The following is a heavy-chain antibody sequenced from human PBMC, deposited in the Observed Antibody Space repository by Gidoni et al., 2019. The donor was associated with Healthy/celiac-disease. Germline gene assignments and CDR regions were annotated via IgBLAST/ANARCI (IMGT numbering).Heavy chain of an antibody. CDR2: IYYSGST. CDR1: GGSISSYY. V-gene: IGHV4-59*01. J-gene: IGHJ4*02. D-gene: IGHD3-10*01. Sequence: QVQLQESGPGLVTPSAPLSLTCTFSGGSISSYYWSWLRQPPGKGLEWIGYIYYSGSTNYNPSLKSRVTISVDTSKNQFSLKLSSVTAADTAVYYCASTMVRGIGVDYWGQGTLVTVSS. CDR3: ASTMVRGIGVDY.